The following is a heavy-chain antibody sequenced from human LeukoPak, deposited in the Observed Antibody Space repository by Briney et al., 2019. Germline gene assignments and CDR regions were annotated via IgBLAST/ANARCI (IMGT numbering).Heavy chain of an antibody. J-gene: IGHJ4*02. CDR3: ARHTSSSWSNHFDY. V-gene: IGHV4-34*01. D-gene: IGHD6-13*01. CDR1: GGSFSGYY. CDR2: INLSGST. Sequence: SETLSLTCAVYGGSFSGYYWSWIRQPPGKGLEWIGEINLSGSTNYNPSLKSRVTISVDTSKNQFSLKLSSVTAADTAVYHCARHTSSSWSNHFDYWGQGTLVTVSS.